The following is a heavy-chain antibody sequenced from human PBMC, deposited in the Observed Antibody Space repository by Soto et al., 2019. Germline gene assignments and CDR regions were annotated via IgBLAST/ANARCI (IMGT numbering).Heavy chain of an antibody. J-gene: IGHJ4*02. CDR2: IYYSGTT. Sequence: SETLSLTCTVSGGSISSYYWSWIRQPPGKRLEWIGYIYYSGTTNYNPSLKSRVTMSVDTSKNQFSLKLSSVTAADTAVYYCARAAFDKLCDYWGQGTPVTSPQ. V-gene: IGHV4-59*01. CDR1: GGSISSYY. CDR3: ARAAFDKLCDY. D-gene: IGHD5-18*01.